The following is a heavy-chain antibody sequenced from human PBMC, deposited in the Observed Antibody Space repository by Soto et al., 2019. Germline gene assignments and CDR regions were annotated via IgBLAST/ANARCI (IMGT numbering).Heavy chain of an antibody. D-gene: IGHD2-15*01. Sequence: GGSLRLSCAASGFTFSSYSMNWVRQAPGKGLEWVSSISSSSYIYYADSVKGRFTISRDNAKNSLYLQMNSLRAEDTAVYYCARDYSGVAATPVDYWGQGTLVTVSS. CDR3: ARDYSGVAATPVDY. CDR2: ISSSSYI. J-gene: IGHJ4*02. V-gene: IGHV3-21*01. CDR1: GFTFSSYS.